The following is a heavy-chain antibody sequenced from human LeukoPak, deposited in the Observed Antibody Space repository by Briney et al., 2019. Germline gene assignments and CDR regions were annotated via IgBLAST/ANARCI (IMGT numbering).Heavy chain of an antibody. J-gene: IGHJ6*02. V-gene: IGHV4-31*03. CDR2: IYYSGST. D-gene: IGHD4-17*01. CDR3: AREDPQTTVPEGMDV. Sequence: PSETLSLTCTVSGGSISSGGYYWSWIRQHPGKGLEWIGYIYYSGSTYYNPSLKSRVTISVDTSKNQFSLRLRSVTAADTAVYYCAREDPQTTVPEGMDVWGQGTTVTVSS. CDR1: GGSISSGGYY.